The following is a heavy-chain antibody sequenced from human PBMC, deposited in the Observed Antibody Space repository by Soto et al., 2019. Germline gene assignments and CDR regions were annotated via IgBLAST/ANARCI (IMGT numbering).Heavy chain of an antibody. Sequence: GGSLRLSCAASGFSFDDYTMHWVRQGPGKGLEWVSLITWDGGSTYYADSVKGRFTISRDNSKNSLYLQMNSLRTEDTALYYCAKDINSSGWYSLDHWGQGTLVTVAA. V-gene: IGHV3-43*01. CDR3: AKDINSSGWYSLDH. J-gene: IGHJ4*02. CDR1: GFSFDDYT. CDR2: ITWDGGST. D-gene: IGHD6-19*01.